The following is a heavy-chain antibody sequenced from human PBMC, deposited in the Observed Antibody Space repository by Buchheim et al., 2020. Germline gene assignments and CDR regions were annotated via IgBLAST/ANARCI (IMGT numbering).Heavy chain of an antibody. CDR3: ARVRFLGWGMDV. D-gene: IGHD3-3*01. CDR2: IKQDGGAK. J-gene: IGHJ6*02. V-gene: IGHV3-7*01. CDR1: DFIFSNYW. Sequence: EVQLVESGGGLVKPGGSLRLSCAASDFIFSNYWMSWVRQAPGKGPEWVANIKQDGGAKYYVDSVKGRFTTSRDNAKNSLYLQMNSLRAEDTAVYYCARVRFLGWGMDVWGQGTT.